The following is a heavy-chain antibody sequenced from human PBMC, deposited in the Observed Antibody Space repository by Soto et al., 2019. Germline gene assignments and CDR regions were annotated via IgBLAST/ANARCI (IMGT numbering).Heavy chain of an antibody. J-gene: IGHJ3*02. Sequence: GGSLRLSCAASGFTFSSYGMNWVRQAPGKGLEWVAVIWDDGSNKYYADSVKGRFTISRDNSKNTLHLQMNSLRVEDTAVYHCARGYRYGWDAFDIWGQGTMVTVSS. CDR1: GFTFSSYG. D-gene: IGHD5-18*01. CDR2: IWDDGSNK. V-gene: IGHV3-33*03. CDR3: ARGYRYGWDAFDI.